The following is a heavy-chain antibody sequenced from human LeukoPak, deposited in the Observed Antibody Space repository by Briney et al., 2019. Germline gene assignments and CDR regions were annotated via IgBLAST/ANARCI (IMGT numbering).Heavy chain of an antibody. V-gene: IGHV1-18*01. CDR2: ISAYNGNT. Sequence: ASVKVSCKASGDTFTSYGISWVRQAPGQGLEWMGWISAYNGNTNYAQKLQGRVTMTTDTSTSTAYMELRSLRSDDTAVYYCARDHCYGVWGGWFDAWGQGTLVTVSS. CDR1: GDTFTSYG. CDR3: ARDHCYGVWGGWFDA. D-gene: IGHD2-2*01. J-gene: IGHJ5*02.